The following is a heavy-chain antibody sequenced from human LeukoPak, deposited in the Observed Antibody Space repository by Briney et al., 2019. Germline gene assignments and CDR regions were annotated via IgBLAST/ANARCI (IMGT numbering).Heavy chain of an antibody. Sequence: GGSLRLSCAASGFTFSSYAMSWVRQAPGKGLEWVSAISGSGGSTYYADSVKGRFTISRDNSMNTLYLQMNSLRAEDTAVYYCAKAPEYQYYFDYWGQGTLVTVSS. J-gene: IGHJ4*02. V-gene: IGHV3-23*01. CDR3: AKAPEYQYYFDY. CDR2: ISGSGGST. D-gene: IGHD2-2*01. CDR1: GFTFSSYA.